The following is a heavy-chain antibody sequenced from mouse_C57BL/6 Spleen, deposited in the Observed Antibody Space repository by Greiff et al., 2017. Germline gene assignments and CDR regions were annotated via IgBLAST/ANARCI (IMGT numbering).Heavy chain of an antibody. CDR3: ARWGDYDAYCDY. D-gene: IGHD2-4*01. CDR2: IYPGDGDT. J-gene: IGHJ2*01. V-gene: IGHV1-82*01. Sequence: VQLQESGPELVKPGASVKISCKASGYAFSSSWMNWVKQRPGKGLEWIGRIYPGDGDTNYNGKFKGKATLTADKSSSTAYMQLSSLTSEDSAVYFCARWGDYDAYCDYWGQGTTLTVSS. CDR1: GYAFSSSW.